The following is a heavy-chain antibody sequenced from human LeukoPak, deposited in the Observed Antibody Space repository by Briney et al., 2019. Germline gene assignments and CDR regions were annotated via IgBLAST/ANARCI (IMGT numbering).Heavy chain of an antibody. Sequence: GASVKVSCKAFGYTFTNYGLNWVRQAPGQGPEWMGWISPYDGNTNYAQKFQGRVTMTRDTSTGTVYMELSSLRSEDTAVYYCARDEGSSGYYPSDYWGQGTLVTVSS. CDR2: ISPYDGNT. D-gene: IGHD3-22*01. V-gene: IGHV1-18*01. J-gene: IGHJ4*02. CDR1: GYTFTNYG. CDR3: ARDEGSSGYYPSDY.